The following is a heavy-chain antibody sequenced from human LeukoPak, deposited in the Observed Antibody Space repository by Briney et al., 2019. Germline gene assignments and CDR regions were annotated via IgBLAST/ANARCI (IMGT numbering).Heavy chain of an antibody. D-gene: IGHD3-3*01. J-gene: IGHJ4*02. Sequence: PSETLSLTCAVYGGSFSGYYWSWIRQPPGKGLEWIGEINHSGSTNYNPSLKSRVTISVNTSKNQFSLKLSSVTAADTAVYYCARVGFRSGYRIDYWGQGTLVTVSS. CDR1: GGSFSGYY. CDR3: ARVGFRSGYRIDY. V-gene: IGHV4-34*01. CDR2: INHSGST.